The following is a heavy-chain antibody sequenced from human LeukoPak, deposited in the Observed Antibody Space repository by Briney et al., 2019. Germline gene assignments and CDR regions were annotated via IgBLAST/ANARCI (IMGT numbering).Heavy chain of an antibody. CDR1: GFTFSRYW. CDR2: INSDGTST. CDR3: ALPPTPYYYYGMDV. J-gene: IGHJ6*02. Sequence: QPGGSLRLSCAASGFTFSRYWMHWVRQAPGKGLVWVSLINSDGTSTSYADSVKGRFTISRDNAKNALYLQMNSLRAEDTAVYYCALPPTPYYYYGMDVWGRGTTVTVSS. V-gene: IGHV3-74*01.